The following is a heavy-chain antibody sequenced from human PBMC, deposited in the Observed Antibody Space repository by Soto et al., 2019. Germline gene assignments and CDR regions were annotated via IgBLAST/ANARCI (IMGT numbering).Heavy chain of an antibody. CDR1: GFTFSSYA. J-gene: IGHJ4*02. D-gene: IGHD1-1*01. V-gene: IGHV3-30-3*01. CDR2: ISYDGSNK. Sequence: QVQLVESGGGVVQPGRSLRLSCAASGFTFSSYAMQWVRQAPGKGLEWVAVISYDGSNKYYADSVKGRFTISRDNSKNTQYLQMNSLRAEDTAVYYCAREVANDWNYFDYWGQGTLVTVSS. CDR3: AREVANDWNYFDY.